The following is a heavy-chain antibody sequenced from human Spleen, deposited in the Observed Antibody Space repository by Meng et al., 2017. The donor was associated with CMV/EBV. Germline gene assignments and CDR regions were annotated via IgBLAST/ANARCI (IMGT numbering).Heavy chain of an antibody. V-gene: IGHV1-2*02. CDR3: ARTYYDFWGGYDSLGY. D-gene: IGHD3-3*01. Sequence: ASVKVSCKASGYPFTAYYIHWVRQAPGQGLEWMGWINPNSGGTNYAQKFQGRVTMTRDTSISTAYMELSRLRSDDTAVYYCARTYYDFWGGYDSLGYWGQGTLVTVSS. CDR2: INPNSGGT. CDR1: GYPFTAYY. J-gene: IGHJ4*02.